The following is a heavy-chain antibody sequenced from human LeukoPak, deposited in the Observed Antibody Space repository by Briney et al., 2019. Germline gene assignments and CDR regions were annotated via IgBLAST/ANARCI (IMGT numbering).Heavy chain of an antibody. Sequence: PGGSLRLSCAASGFTFSSYAMHWVRQAPGKGLEWVAAILHDGSNKYYADSVKGRLTISRDNSKNTLSLQMNSLRADDTAVYYCGRDGDSSGYFYFDNWGQGTLVTVSS. D-gene: IGHD3-22*01. CDR1: GFTFSSYA. CDR2: ILHDGSNK. CDR3: GRDGDSSGYFYFDN. J-gene: IGHJ4*02. V-gene: IGHV3-30-3*01.